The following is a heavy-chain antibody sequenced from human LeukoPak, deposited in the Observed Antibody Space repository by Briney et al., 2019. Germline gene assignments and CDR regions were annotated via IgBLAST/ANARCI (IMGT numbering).Heavy chain of an antibody. D-gene: IGHD4-17*01. V-gene: IGHV4-61*08. CDR1: GDSVSSSDYY. Sequence: PSETLSLTCAVSGDSVSSSDYYWSWIRQPPGKGLEWIGYIYYGGNTNYNPSLQSRVTISVDTSKSQFSLKLSSVTAADTAVYYCARDGQDYGDYFWYFDYWGQGTLVTVSS. CDR2: IYYGGNT. CDR3: ARDGQDYGDYFWYFDY. J-gene: IGHJ4*02.